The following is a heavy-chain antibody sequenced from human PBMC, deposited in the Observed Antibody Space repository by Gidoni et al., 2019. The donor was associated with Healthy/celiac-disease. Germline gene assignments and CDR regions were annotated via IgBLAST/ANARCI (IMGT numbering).Heavy chain of an antibody. V-gene: IGHV3-7*03. J-gene: IGHJ4*02. CDR2: IKQDGSEK. CDR3: ARDLREDYVWGSYGY. CDR1: GFTFRSYW. D-gene: IGHD3-16*01. Sequence: EVQLVESGGGLVQPGGALRLSCAASGFTFRSYWMSWGRQAPGKGLEWVANIKQDGSEKYYVDSVKGRFTISRDNAKNSLYRQMNSLRAEDTAVYYCARDLREDYVWGSYGYWGQGTLVTVSS.